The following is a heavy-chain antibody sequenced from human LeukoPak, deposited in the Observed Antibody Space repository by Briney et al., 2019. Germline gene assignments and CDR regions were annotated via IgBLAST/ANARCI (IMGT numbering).Heavy chain of an antibody. CDR3: ARLSLYCSSASCLDWFAP. D-gene: IGHD2-2*01. J-gene: IGHJ5*02. CDR1: GFTFSSHA. CDR2: ISNSGGST. V-gene: IGHV3-23*01. Sequence: GGSLRLSCAASGFTFSSHAMSWVRQAPGKGLEWVSAISNSGGSTYYSDSVKGRFTISRDNSKNTLYLQMDSLRAEDTAVYFCARLSLYCSSASCLDWFAPGGQGTLVTVSS.